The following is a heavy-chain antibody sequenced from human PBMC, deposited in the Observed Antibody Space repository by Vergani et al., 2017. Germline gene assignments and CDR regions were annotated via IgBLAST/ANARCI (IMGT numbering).Heavy chain of an antibody. CDR3: ARYDYSSTSCYTSRFDS. D-gene: IGHD2-2*02. J-gene: IGHJ4*02. CDR1: GASISSYY. V-gene: IGHV4-59*01. CDR2: IYYSGST. Sequence: QVQLQESGPGLVKPSETLSLTCTVSGASISSYYWSWIRQPPGKGLEWIGYIYYSGSTNYNPALESRVTISVDTSKNQFSLKLSSVTAADTAVDYCARYDYSSTSCYTSRFDSWGQGALVTVSS.